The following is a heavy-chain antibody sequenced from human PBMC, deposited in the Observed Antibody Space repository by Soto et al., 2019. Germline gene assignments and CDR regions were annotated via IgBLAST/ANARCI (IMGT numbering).Heavy chain of an antibody. CDR3: AKDLMDIVATIFLPNWFDP. CDR2: ISDSADNI. V-gene: IGHV3-23*01. D-gene: IGHD5-12*01. J-gene: IGHJ5*02. Sequence: GGSLRLSCAASGFTFSDYAISWVRLAPGRGLEWVSAISDSADNIYYADSVKGRFTISRDNSKNTLYLQMNSLRAEDTAVYYCAKDLMDIVATIFLPNWFDPWGQGTLVTVSS. CDR1: GFTFSDYA.